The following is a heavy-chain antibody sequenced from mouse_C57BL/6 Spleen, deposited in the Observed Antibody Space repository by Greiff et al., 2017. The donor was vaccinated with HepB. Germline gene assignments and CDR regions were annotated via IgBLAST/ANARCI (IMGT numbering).Heavy chain of an antibody. CDR3: ARGDSSGLDY. CDR2: IHPSDSET. Sequence: QVQLKEPGAELVRPGSSVKLSCKASGYTFTSYWMDWVKQRPGQGLEWIGNIHPSDSETHYNQKFKDKATLTVDKSSSTAYMQLSSLTSEDSAVYYCARGDSSGLDYWGQGTTLTVSS. J-gene: IGHJ2*01. D-gene: IGHD3-2*02. V-gene: IGHV1-61*01. CDR1: GYTFTSYW.